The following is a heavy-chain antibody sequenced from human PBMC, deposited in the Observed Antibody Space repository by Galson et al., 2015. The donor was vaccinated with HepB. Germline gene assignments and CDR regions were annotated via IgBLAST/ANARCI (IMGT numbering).Heavy chain of an antibody. CDR2: ISYDGSNK. CDR1: GFTFSSYG. Sequence: SLRLSCAAPGFTFSSYGMHWVRQAPGKGLEWVAVISYDGSNKYYADSVKGRFTISRDNSKNTLYLQMNSLRAEDTAVYYCVVTGDYGMDVWGQGTTVTVSS. V-gene: IGHV3-30*03. CDR3: VVTGDYGMDV. D-gene: IGHD2-21*02. J-gene: IGHJ6*02.